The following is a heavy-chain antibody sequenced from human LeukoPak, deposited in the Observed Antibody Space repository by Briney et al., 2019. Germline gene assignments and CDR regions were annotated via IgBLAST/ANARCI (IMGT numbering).Heavy chain of an antibody. CDR2: ISASGGST. CDR3: ASRNSSRPGNPSHS. D-gene: IGHD1-14*01. Sequence: PGGSLSLSCTASGITFTSYAMSWVRQAPGKGLEWVSIISASGGSTYYADSVKGRFSISRDNSKNTLYLQMNSLRADDTAVYYCASRNSSRPGNPSHSWRQGALVTVSS. CDR1: GITFTSYA. J-gene: IGHJ1*01. V-gene: IGHV3-23*01.